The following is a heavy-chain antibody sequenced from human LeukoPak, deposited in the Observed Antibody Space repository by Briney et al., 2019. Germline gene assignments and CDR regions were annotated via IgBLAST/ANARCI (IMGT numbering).Heavy chain of an antibody. D-gene: IGHD3-10*01. J-gene: IGHJ6*02. CDR2: IDPSDSYT. CDR3: ARPAISYYGAGTRPYGMDV. V-gene: IGHV5-10-1*01. CDR1: GYIFRNYW. Sequence: GASLLISSEGSGYIFRNYWITWVRQQPGRGLEWLGKIDPSDSYTAYSPSFQGSVTISVDKSISTVYLQWSSLKASDTAMYYCARPAISYYGAGTRPYGMDVWRQGTTVTVSS.